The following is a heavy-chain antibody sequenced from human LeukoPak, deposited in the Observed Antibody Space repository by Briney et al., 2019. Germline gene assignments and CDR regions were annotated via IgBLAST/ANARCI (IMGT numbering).Heavy chain of an antibody. CDR2: ISYDGSNK. Sequence: GGSLRLSCAASGFTFSSYGMHWVRQAPGKGLEWVAVISYDGSNKDYADSVKGRFTISRDNSKNTLYLQMNSLRAEDTAVYYCATSYDSSGYDAFDIWGQGTMVIVSS. J-gene: IGHJ3*02. CDR3: ATSYDSSGYDAFDI. V-gene: IGHV3-30*03. D-gene: IGHD3-22*01. CDR1: GFTFSSYG.